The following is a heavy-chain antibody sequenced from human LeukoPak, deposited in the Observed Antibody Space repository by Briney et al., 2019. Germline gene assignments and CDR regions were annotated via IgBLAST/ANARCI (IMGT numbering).Heavy chain of an antibody. CDR3: ARGGVHHAFDV. CDR1: GFIFSSYG. Sequence: GPLRLSCAASGFIFSSYGFYWVRQVPGKGLEYVSRIDNDGRGTTYADSVKGRYTISRDNTKNTVYLQMNSLRPEDTAMYYCARGGVHHAFDVWGQGIMVTVSS. D-gene: IGHD3-3*01. V-gene: IGHV3-74*01. J-gene: IGHJ3*01. CDR2: IDNDGRGT.